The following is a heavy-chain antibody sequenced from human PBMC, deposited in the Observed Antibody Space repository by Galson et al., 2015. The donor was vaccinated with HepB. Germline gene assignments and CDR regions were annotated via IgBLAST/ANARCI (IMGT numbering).Heavy chain of an antibody. V-gene: IGHV1-69*13. D-gene: IGHD6-13*01. CDR3: ARDRNSSSPWDYYYGMDV. CDR2: LIPIFPPS. Sequence: SVKVSCKASGGTFSTYAISWVRQAPGQGLEWMGGLIPIFPPSNYAQKFQGRLTITADESTSTAYMELSSLRSEDTAVYYCARDRNSSSPWDYYYGMDVWGQGTTVTVSS. J-gene: IGHJ6*02. CDR1: GGTFSTYA.